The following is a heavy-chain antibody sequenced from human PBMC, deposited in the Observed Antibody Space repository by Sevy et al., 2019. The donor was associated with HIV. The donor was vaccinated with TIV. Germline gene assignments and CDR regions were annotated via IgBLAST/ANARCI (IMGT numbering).Heavy chain of an antibody. CDR3: VRDGLASATDFDY. J-gene: IGHJ4*02. Sequence: GGSLRLSCAASGFTFSSYGMHWVRQAPGKGLEWVAVIWYDGSNKYYADSVKGRFTISRDNSKNTLYLQMDSLRAEDTAVYYCVRDGLASATDFDYWGQGTLVTVSS. D-gene: IGHD2-15*01. V-gene: IGHV3-33*01. CDR2: IWYDGSNK. CDR1: GFTFSSYG.